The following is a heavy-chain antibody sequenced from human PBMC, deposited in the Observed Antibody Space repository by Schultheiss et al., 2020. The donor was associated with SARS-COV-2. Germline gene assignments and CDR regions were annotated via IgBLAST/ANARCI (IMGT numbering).Heavy chain of an antibody. CDR1: GFTFSSYA. J-gene: IGHJ4*02. CDR2: ISGSGGST. V-gene: IGHV3-23*01. D-gene: IGHD3-10*01. Sequence: GGSLRLSCAASGFTFSSYAMHWVRQAPGKGLEWVSAISGSGGSTYYADSVKGRFTISRDNAKNSLYLQMNSLRAEDTAVYYCARSPYGSGSYDYWGQGTLVTVSS. CDR3: ARSPYGSGSYDY.